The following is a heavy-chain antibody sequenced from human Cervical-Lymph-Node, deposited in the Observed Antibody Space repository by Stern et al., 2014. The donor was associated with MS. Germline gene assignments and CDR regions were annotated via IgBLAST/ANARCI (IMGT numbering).Heavy chain of an antibody. D-gene: IGHD1-14*01. V-gene: IGHV1-3*01. CDR1: GYTFTSYS. Sequence: QIQLLQPGAGVKKPGASVKVSCNASGYTFTSYSMHWVRQAPGQRIAWMAWINGGTGNTTYSQELTCRVTITRVTSVSTAYTALSSLRSEDTAVYYCARVGPTGYYYGIDVWGQGTTVTVSS. J-gene: IGHJ6*02. CDR2: INGGTGNT. CDR3: ARVGPTGYYYGIDV.